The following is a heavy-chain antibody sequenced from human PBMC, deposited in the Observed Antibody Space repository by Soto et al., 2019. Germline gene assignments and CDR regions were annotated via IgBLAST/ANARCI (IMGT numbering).Heavy chain of an antibody. CDR2: LNSDGTSA. Sequence: EVQLVESGGGLVQPGGSLRLSCAGSGFTFSSNWMHWVRHDPGKGLVWVSRLNSDGTSASYAAFVKGRFTISRDNAKNTLFLQMNSLTAEDTALYYGARGPSGWFGFDYWGQGTLVTVSS. J-gene: IGHJ4*02. D-gene: IGHD6-19*01. CDR1: GFTFSSNW. CDR3: ARGPSGWFGFDY. V-gene: IGHV3-74*01.